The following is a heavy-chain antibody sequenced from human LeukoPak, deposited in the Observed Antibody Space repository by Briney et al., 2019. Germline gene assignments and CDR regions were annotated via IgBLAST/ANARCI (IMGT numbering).Heavy chain of an antibody. J-gene: IGHJ4*02. Sequence: GGSLRLSCAASGFTFSSYEMNWVRQAPGKGLEWVSYISSSGSTIYYADSVKGRFTISRDNAKSSLYLQMNSLRAEDTAVYYCATDYYDSSGYQTNTDYWAREPWSPSPQ. CDR3: ATDYYDSSGYQTNTDY. CDR2: ISSSGSTI. CDR1: GFTFSSYE. D-gene: IGHD3-22*01. V-gene: IGHV3-48*03.